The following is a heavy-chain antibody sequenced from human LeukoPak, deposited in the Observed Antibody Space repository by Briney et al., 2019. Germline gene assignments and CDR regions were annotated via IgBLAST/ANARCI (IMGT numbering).Heavy chain of an antibody. CDR2: INPSGGST. J-gene: IGHJ4*02. D-gene: IGHD1-26*01. CDR1: GYTFTSYY. Sequence: ASVKVSCKASGYTFTSYYMHWVRQAPGQGLEWMGIINPSGGSTSYAQKFQGRVTMTRDTSTSTVYMELSSLRSDDTAVYYCARVLLQWELPDYWGQGTLVTVSS. CDR3: ARVLLQWELPDY. V-gene: IGHV1-46*01.